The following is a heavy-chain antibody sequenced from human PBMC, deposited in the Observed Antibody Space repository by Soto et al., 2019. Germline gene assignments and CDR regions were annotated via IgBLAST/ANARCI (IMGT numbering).Heavy chain of an antibody. CDR1: GYTFISYG. CDR2: ISAYNGNT. CDR3: ARDFRAGIYYGSGSSNDY. V-gene: IGHV1-18*01. J-gene: IGHJ4*02. D-gene: IGHD3-10*01. Sequence: QVQLVQSGAEVKKPGASVKVSCKASGYTFISYGISWVRQAPGQGLEWMGWISAYNGNTNYAQKLQGRVTMTTDTSTSTAYMELRSLRSDDTAICYCARDFRAGIYYGSGSSNDYWGQGTLVTVSS.